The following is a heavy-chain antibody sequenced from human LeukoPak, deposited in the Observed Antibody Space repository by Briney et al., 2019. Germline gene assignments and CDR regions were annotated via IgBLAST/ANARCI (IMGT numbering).Heavy chain of an antibody. D-gene: IGHD6-19*01. Sequence: ASVKVSCKASGYTFTSYYMHWVRQAPGQGLEWMGIINPSGGSTSYAQKFQGRVTMTRDTSTSTVYMELSGLRSEDTAVYYCARERGGSGWYEYYFDYWGQGTLVTVSS. J-gene: IGHJ4*02. V-gene: IGHV1-46*01. CDR1: GYTFTSYY. CDR2: INPSGGST. CDR3: ARERGGSGWYEYYFDY.